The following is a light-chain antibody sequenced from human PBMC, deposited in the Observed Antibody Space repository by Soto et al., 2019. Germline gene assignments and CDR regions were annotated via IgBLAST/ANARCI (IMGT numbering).Light chain of an antibody. CDR2: AAS. Sequence: DIQMTQSPSSLSASIGDRVTITCRASQTINNYLNWYQQKPGKAPTLLIYAASRLQSGVPSRFSGGESGTDFTLTISSLQPEDFATYYCQQTYRTSTFGGGTNVETK. V-gene: IGKV1-39*01. CDR3: QQTYRTST. CDR1: QTINNY. J-gene: IGKJ4*02.